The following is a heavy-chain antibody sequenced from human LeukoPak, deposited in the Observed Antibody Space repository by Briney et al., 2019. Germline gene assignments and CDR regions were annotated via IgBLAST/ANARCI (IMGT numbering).Heavy chain of an antibody. Sequence: SETLSLTCAVSGVSFDDYYWSWVRQTPGKGLEWIGEINHSGYTNDSPSLKSRVTLSIGTSRKQFSLNLRSVTVADTGIYYCTRMTAGHDYWGQGTLVTVSS. CDR1: GVSFDDYY. CDR2: INHSGYT. J-gene: IGHJ4*02. V-gene: IGHV4-34*01. CDR3: TRMTAGHDY. D-gene: IGHD2-21*02.